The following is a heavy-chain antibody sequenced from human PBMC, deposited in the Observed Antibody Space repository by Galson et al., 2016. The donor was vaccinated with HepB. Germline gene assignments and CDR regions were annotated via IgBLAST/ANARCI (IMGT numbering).Heavy chain of an antibody. CDR3: ARHRFGDYTPADH. V-gene: IGHV3-21*01. J-gene: IGHJ4*02. Sequence: SLRLSCAASGFTFSSCTMNWVRQAPGKGLEWVSSIRGSSSSIYYANSVKGRFTISRDNAKNSLFLQMNNLKAEDTAVYYCARHRFGDYTPADHWGQGILVTVSS. D-gene: IGHD4-17*01. CDR1: GFTFSSCT. CDR2: IRGSSSSI.